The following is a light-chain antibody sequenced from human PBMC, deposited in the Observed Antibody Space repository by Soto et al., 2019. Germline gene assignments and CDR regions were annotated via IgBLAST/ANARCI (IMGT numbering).Light chain of an antibody. CDR1: SSNIGNNY. Sequence: QSVMTQPPSVSAAPGQKVTISCSGSSSNIGNNYVSWYQQLPGTAPKLLIYENNKRPSGIPDRFSGSKSGTSATLRITGLQTGDEAEYYCRTWDKSLSAGVFGGGTKLTVL. V-gene: IGLV1-51*01. CDR3: RTWDKSLSAGV. CDR2: ENN. J-gene: IGLJ3*02.